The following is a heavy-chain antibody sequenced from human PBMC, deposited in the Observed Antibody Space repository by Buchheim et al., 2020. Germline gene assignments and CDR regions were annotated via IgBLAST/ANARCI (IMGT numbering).Heavy chain of an antibody. J-gene: IGHJ3*02. CDR1: GFTFSSYG. V-gene: IGHV3-30*18. CDR3: AKGITMVQGGDAFDI. CDR2: ISYDGSNK. D-gene: IGHD3-10*01. Sequence: QVQLVESGGGVVQPGRSLRLSCAASGFTFSSYGMHWVRQAPGKGLEWVAVISYDGSNKYYADSVKGRFTISRDNSKNPLYLQMNSLRAEDTAVYYCAKGITMVQGGDAFDIWGQGT.